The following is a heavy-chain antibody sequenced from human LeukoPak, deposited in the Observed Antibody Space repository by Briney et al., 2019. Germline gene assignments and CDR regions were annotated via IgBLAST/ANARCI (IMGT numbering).Heavy chain of an antibody. CDR2: IYPGDSDT. CDR3: VRRRRDSSAAFDY. CDR1: GYRFTSYW. Sequence: GESLKISCKGSGYRFTSYWIGWMRQMPARGLEWMGIIYPGDSDTRYSPSFQGQVTIPADTSISTAYLQWSSLKASDTAMYYCVRRRRDSSAAFDYWGQGTLVTVSS. V-gene: IGHV5-51*01. J-gene: IGHJ4*02. D-gene: IGHD3-22*01.